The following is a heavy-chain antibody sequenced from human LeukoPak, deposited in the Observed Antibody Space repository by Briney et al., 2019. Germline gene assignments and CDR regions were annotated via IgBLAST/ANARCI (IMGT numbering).Heavy chain of an antibody. CDR3: ARDSSGWYRFDY. CDR1: GGSISSYY. D-gene: IGHD6-19*01. V-gene: IGHV4-59*12. Sequence: SETLSLTCTVSGGSISSYYWSWIRQPPGKGLEWIGYIYYSGSTNYNPSLKSRVTISVDTSKNQFSLKLSSVTAADTAVYYCARDSSGWYRFDYWGQGTLVTVSS. J-gene: IGHJ4*02. CDR2: IYYSGST.